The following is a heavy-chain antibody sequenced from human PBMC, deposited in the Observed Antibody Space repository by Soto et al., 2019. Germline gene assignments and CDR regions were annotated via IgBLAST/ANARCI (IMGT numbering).Heavy chain of an antibody. D-gene: IGHD7-27*01. V-gene: IGHV3-48*04. CDR3: ARDARLTGDRIIDDY. Sequence: GGSLRLSCAASGFTFSSYSMNWVRQAPGKGLEWVSYISSSSSTIYYAASVKGRFTISRDNAKNSLYLQMNSLRAEDTAVYYCARDARLTGDRIIDDYWGQGTLVTVSS. CDR1: GFTFSSYS. J-gene: IGHJ4*02. CDR2: ISSSSSTI.